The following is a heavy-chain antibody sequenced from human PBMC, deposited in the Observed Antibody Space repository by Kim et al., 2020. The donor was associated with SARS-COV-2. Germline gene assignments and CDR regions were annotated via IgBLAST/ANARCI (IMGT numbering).Heavy chain of an antibody. CDR1: GGSISSSSYY. V-gene: IGHV4-39*01. J-gene: IGHJ4*02. CDR3: ARRGIAAAGFFDY. CDR2: IYYSGST. Sequence: SETLSLTCTVSGGSISSSSYYWGWIRQPPGKGLEWIGSIYYSGSTYYNPSLKSRVTISVDTSKNQFSLKLSSVTDADTAVYYCARRGIAAAGFFDYWGQGTLVTVSS. D-gene: IGHD6-13*01.